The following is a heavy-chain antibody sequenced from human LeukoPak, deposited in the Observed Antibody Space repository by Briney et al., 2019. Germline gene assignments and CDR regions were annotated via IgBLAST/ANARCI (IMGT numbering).Heavy chain of an antibody. CDR3: ATEFGELSHNWFDP. Sequence: GASVKVSCKVSGYTLTELSMHWVRQAPGKGLEWMGGFDSEDGETIYAQKFQGRVTMTEDTSTDTAYMELSSLRSEDTAVYYCATEFGELSHNWFDPWGQGTLVTVSS. J-gene: IGHJ5*02. D-gene: IGHD3-10*01. V-gene: IGHV1-24*01. CDR1: GYTLTELS. CDR2: FDSEDGET.